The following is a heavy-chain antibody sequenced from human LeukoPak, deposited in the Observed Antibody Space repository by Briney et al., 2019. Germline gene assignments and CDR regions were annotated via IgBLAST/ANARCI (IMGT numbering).Heavy chain of an antibody. CDR1: GFTFSSYW. V-gene: IGHV3-74*01. J-gene: IGHJ3*02. CDR3: ARVGYYYDSSWYDAFDI. Sequence: GGSLRLSCAASGFTFSSYWMHWVRQAPGKGLVWVSRINSDGSSTSYADSVKGRFTISRDNAKNTLYLQMNSLRAEDTAVYYCARVGYYYDSSWYDAFDIWGQGTMVTVSS. CDR2: INSDGSST. D-gene: IGHD3-22*01.